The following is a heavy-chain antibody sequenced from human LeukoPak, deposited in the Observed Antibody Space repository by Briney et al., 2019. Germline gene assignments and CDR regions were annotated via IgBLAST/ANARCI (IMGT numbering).Heavy chain of an antibody. J-gene: IGHJ4*02. Sequence: SETLSLTCAVYGGSFSGYYWSWIRQPPGKGLEWIGEINHSGSTNYNPSLKSRVTTSVDTSKNQFSLKLSSVTAADTAVYYCAVRAESDSSGYDYWGQGTLATVSS. V-gene: IGHV4-34*01. CDR3: AVRAESDSSGYDY. D-gene: IGHD3-22*01. CDR1: GGSFSGYY. CDR2: INHSGST.